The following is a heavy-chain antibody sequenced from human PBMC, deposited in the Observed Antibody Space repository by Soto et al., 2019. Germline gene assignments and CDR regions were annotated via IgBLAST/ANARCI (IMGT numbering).Heavy chain of an antibody. Sequence: PSETLSLTCTVSGGSISSYYWTWIRQPPGKGLEWIGYIHNRRSTNYNPSLKSRVTISVDTSKNQFSLKLSSVNAADTAVYYCARYGLGSYLIRGFDPWGQGILVTVSS. J-gene: IGHJ5*02. CDR1: GGSISSYY. CDR2: IHNRRST. D-gene: IGHD3-10*01. V-gene: IGHV4-59*01. CDR3: ARYGLGSYLIRGFDP.